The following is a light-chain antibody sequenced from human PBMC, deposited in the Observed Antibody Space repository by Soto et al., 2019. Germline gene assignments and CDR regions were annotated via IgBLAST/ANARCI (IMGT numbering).Light chain of an antibody. J-gene: IGLJ1*01. CDR3: SSYASSSSYV. V-gene: IGLV2-14*01. CDR2: EVT. Sequence: QSALTQPASVSGSPGQSITISCTGTSSDVGGYNHVSWYQIHPGKAPKLIIYEVTSRPSGVSYRFSGSKSGNLASLTISGLQAEDEADYYCSSYASSSSYVFGGGTKLTVL. CDR1: SSDVGGYNH.